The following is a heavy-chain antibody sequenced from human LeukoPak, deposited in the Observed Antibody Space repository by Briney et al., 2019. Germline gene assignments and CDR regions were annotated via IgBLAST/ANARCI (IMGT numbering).Heavy chain of an antibody. CDR2: IYYSGST. V-gene: IGHV4-59*01. CDR1: GGSISSYY. D-gene: IGHD3-22*01. J-gene: IGHJ3*02. CDR3: AREGSGSDDAFDI. Sequence: SETLSLTCTVSGGSISSYYWSWIRQPPGKGLEWIGYIYYSGSTNYNPSLKSRVTISVDTSKNQFSLKLSSVTAADTAVYYCAREGSGSDDAFDIGGQGTMVTVSS.